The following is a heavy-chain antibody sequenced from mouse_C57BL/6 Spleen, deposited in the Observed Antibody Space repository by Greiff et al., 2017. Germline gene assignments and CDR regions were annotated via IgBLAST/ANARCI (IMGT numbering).Heavy chain of an antibody. D-gene: IGHD1-1*01. CDR3: ARGGFYGSSPFAY. CDR2: ISYDGSN. V-gene: IGHV3-6*01. Sequence: VQLKESGPGLVKPSQSLSLTCSVTGYSITSGYYWNWIRQFPGNKLEWMGYISYDGSNNYNPSLKNRISITLDTSKNPFFLKLNSVTTEDTATYYCARGGFYGSSPFAYWGQGTLVTVSA. J-gene: IGHJ3*01. CDR1: GYSITSGYY.